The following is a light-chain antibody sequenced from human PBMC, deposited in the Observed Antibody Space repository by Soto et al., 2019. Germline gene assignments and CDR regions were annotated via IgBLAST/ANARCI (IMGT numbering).Light chain of an antibody. V-gene: IGKV1-5*03. J-gene: IGKJ1*01. CDR1: QTISSW. CDR3: QQYNTYPWT. CDR2: KAS. Sequence: DIQMTQSPSTLSASVGDRVTINCRASQTISSWLAWYQQKPGKAPKLLIYKASTLKSGVPSRFSGSGSGTEFTLTISSLQPDDFATYYCQQYNTYPWTFGQGTKVDIK.